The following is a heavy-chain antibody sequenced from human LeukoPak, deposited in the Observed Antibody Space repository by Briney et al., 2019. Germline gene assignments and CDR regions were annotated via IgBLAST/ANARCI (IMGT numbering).Heavy chain of an antibody. J-gene: IGHJ4*02. D-gene: IGHD5-18*01. CDR3: ARDRGYSYGQFDY. Sequence: SSVKVSCKASGGTFSSYAISWVRQAPGQGLEWMGGIIPIFGTANYAQKFQGRVTITTGESTSTAYMELSSLRSEDTAVYYCARDRGYSYGQFDYWGQGTLVTVSS. CDR2: IIPIFGTA. CDR1: GGTFSSYA. V-gene: IGHV1-69*05.